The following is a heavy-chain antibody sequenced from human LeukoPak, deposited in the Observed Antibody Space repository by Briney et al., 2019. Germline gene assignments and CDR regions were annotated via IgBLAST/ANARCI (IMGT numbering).Heavy chain of an antibody. J-gene: IGHJ4*02. CDR1: GFTFSIYA. CDR3: ARDVYDSSGWYYFDY. V-gene: IGHV3-33*01. D-gene: IGHD3-22*01. Sequence: PGGSLRLSCAASGFTFSIYAMHWVRQAPGKGLEWVAVIWFDGSNKFYADSVKGRFTISRDNSKNALYLQMNSLRAEDTAVYYCARDVYDSSGWYYFDYWGQGTLVTVSS. CDR2: IWFDGSNK.